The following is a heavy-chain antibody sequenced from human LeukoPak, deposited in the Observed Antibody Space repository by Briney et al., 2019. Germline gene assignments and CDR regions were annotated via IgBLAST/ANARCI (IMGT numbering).Heavy chain of an antibody. D-gene: IGHD3-22*01. CDR3: ARDDYYDSSGPDY. Sequence: GGSLRLSCAASGFTFSSYGMHWVRQAPGKGLEWVAVISYDGSNKYYADSVKGRFTISRDNAKNSLYLQMNSLRAEDTAVYYCARDDYYDSSGPDYWGQGTLVTVSS. CDR1: GFTFSSYG. CDR2: ISYDGSNK. J-gene: IGHJ4*02. V-gene: IGHV3-30*03.